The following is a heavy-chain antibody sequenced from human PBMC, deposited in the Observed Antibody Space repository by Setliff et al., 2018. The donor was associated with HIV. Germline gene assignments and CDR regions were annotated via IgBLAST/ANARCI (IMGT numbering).Heavy chain of an antibody. V-gene: IGHV4-4*07. Sequence: PSETLSLTCAVYGGSFSGYYWSWIRQPAGKGLEWIGRIYTSGSTNYNPSLKSRVTMSVDTSKNQFSLKLSSVTAADTAVFYCARDRTGGTFDIWGQGTMVTVSS. CDR1: GGSFSGYY. CDR3: ARDRTGGTFDI. D-gene: IGHD3-16*01. CDR2: IYTSGST. J-gene: IGHJ3*02.